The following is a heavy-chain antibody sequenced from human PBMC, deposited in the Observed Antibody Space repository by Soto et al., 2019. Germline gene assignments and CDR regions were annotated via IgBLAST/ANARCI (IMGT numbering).Heavy chain of an antibody. Sequence: EVQLVESGGGLVKPGGSLRLSCAASGFTFSSYSMHWVRQAPGKGLEWVSSISSSSSYIYYADSVKGRFTISRANAKNSQYLQMNSLRAEETAVYYCARGRRYYEILAGYYPYNWFDPWGQGTLVTGSS. CDR1: GFTFSSYS. V-gene: IGHV3-21*01. CDR2: ISSSSSYI. CDR3: ARGRRYYEILAGYYPYNWFDP. J-gene: IGHJ5*02. D-gene: IGHD3-9*01.